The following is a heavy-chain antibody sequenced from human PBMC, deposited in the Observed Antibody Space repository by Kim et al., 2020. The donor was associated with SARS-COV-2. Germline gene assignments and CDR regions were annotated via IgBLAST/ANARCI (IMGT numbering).Heavy chain of an antibody. Sequence: GGSLRLSCVASGFTFSDSTVYWVRQASGKGLEWVGRIRSKTNRYATAYGASVEGRFTISRDDSRNTAYLQMNSLKIEDTAVYFCATWWPVAHSDFWGQGT. CDR3: ATWWPVAHSDF. D-gene: IGHD2-15*01. J-gene: IGHJ4*02. V-gene: IGHV3-73*01. CDR1: GFTFSDST. CDR2: IRSKTNRYAT.